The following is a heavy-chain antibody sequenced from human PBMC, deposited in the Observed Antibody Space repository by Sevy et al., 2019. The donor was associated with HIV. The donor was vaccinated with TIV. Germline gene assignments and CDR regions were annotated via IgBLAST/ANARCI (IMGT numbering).Heavy chain of an antibody. CDR3: ARLRVIASAPYYFDY. CDR1: GLIFSDYY. Sequence: GGSLRLSCAASGLIFSDYYMGWVRQAPGKGLEWVADISSGNTYTNYADSVKGRFTISRDNAKKSLYLQMNTLRAEDTAVYCCARLRVIASAPYYFDYWGQGALVTVSS. V-gene: IGHV3-11*06. CDR2: ISSGNTYT. J-gene: IGHJ4*02. D-gene: IGHD2-21*01.